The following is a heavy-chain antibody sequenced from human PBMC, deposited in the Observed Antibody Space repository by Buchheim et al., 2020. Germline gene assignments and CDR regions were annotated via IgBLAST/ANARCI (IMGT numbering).Heavy chain of an antibody. J-gene: IGHJ4*02. CDR2: ISGSGDSA. Sequence: EVQLVESGGGLVKPGGSLRLSCAASGFTFSSYAMSWVRQAPGKGLEWVSAISGSGDSAYSAVSVKGRFTISRDNSKNTLYLQMNSLRAEDTAVYYCAKGDTYYDTTGYYWGHFDYWGQGTL. D-gene: IGHD3-22*01. CDR1: GFTFSSYA. V-gene: IGHV3-23*04. CDR3: AKGDTYYDTTGYYWGHFDY.